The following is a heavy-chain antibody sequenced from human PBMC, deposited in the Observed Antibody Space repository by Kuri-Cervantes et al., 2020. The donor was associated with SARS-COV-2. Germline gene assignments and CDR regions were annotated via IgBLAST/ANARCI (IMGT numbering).Heavy chain of an antibody. J-gene: IGHJ4*02. CDR1: GVSFRGYY. V-gene: IGHV4-34*01. D-gene: IGHD5-18*01. CDR3: GSPAGGYKSGFDSLGF. CDR2: IHGSGGA. Sequence: GSLRLSCTFSGVSFRGYYWSWIRQPPGKGLEWIGEIHGSGGATYNSSLKSRVTLSVDASKNQFSLRLTSVTAADTAVYYRGSPAGGYKSGFDSLGFWGQGTLVTVSS.